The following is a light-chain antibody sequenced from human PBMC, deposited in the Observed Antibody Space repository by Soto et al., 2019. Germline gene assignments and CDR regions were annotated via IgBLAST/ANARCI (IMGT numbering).Light chain of an antibody. CDR2: DAS. CDR1: ESVSTN. CDR3: QQLNKYPST. Sequence: EIEMTQSPATLSLAPGERVTLSCRASESVSTNLAWYQQKAGQAPRLLIYDASNRATGIPARFSGSGSGTDFTLTISSLEPEDFATYYCQQLNKYPSTFGGGTKVDIK. V-gene: IGKV3D-11*03. J-gene: IGKJ4*01.